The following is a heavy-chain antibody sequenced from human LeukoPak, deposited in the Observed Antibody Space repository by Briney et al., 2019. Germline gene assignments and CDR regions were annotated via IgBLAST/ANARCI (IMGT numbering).Heavy chain of an antibody. CDR3: AKHYETTFDY. Sequence: ASVKVSYKASGYTFTSYDINWMRQATGQEPEWMGWINPNSGVTGYAQKFQGRVTITRDTSINTVYMELSSLRSEDTAVYYCAKHYETTFDYWGQGTLVIVSS. D-gene: IGHD3-16*01. CDR1: GYTFTSYD. CDR2: INPNSGVT. V-gene: IGHV1-8*03. J-gene: IGHJ4*02.